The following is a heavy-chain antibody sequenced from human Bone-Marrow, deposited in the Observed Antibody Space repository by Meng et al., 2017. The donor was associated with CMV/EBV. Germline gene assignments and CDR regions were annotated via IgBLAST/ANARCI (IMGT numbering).Heavy chain of an antibody. J-gene: IGHJ6*01. D-gene: IGHD3-10*01. CDR1: AHSLTSGYY. CDR2: IYHSGST. Sequence: SQTLSPTWTLSAHSLTSGYYWGWIRQPPGKGLEWIGSIYHSGSTSYNPSLKSRVTISVDTSKNQFSLKLSSVTAADTAVYYCERERTLWFGELLYYYYGKDVWGQGTTVTVSS. V-gene: IGHV4-38-2*02. CDR3: ERERTLWFGELLYYYYGKDV.